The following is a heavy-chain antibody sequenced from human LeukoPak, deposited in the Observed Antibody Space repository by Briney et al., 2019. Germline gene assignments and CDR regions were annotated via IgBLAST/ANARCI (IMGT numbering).Heavy chain of an antibody. Sequence: GGSLRLSCAASGFTFSSYSMNWVRQAPGKGLEWVSSISSSSSYIYYADSVKGRFTISRDNAKNSLYLQMNSLGAEDTAVYYCARLIAAAGFDYWGQGTLVTVSS. CDR2: ISSSSSYI. J-gene: IGHJ4*02. CDR3: ARLIAAAGFDY. D-gene: IGHD6-13*01. CDR1: GFTFSSYS. V-gene: IGHV3-21*01.